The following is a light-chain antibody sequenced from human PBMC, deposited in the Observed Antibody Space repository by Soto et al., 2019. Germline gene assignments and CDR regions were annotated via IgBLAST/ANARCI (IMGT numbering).Light chain of an antibody. Sequence: EIVMTQSPATLSVSPGERATLSCRASQSVTSNLAWYQQKPGRAPRLLIYDASNRATGIPARFSGSGSGTDFTLTISSLEPEDFAVYYCQQRSNWPPNFGGGTKVDIK. CDR1: QSVTSN. J-gene: IGKJ4*01. V-gene: IGKV3-11*01. CDR3: QQRSNWPPN. CDR2: DAS.